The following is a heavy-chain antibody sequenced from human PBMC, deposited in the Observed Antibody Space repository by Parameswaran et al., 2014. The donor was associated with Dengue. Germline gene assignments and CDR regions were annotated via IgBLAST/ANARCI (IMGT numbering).Heavy chain of an antibody. Sequence: PGKGLEWIGYIYHNGTTYYNPSLKSRVTISVDTSKNHFSLKVRSVTAADTAVYYCARTGIIIIKDWGQGALVTVSS. CDR3: ARTGIIIIKD. J-gene: IGHJ4*02. CDR2: IYHNGTT. D-gene: IGHD1-1*01. V-gene: IGHV4-31*02.